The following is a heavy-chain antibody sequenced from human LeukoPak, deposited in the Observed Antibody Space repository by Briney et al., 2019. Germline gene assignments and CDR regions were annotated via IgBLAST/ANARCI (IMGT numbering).Heavy chain of an antibody. V-gene: IGHV3-7*01. Sequence: PGGSLRLSCAAPGITFSIYGMSWVRQAPGKGLEWVANINEDGGERHYVDSVKGRFTISRDNAKNSLYLQMNSLRAEDTAVYYCARGGNLENWGGGTLVTVSS. CDR3: ARGGNLEN. J-gene: IGHJ4*02. D-gene: IGHD1-14*01. CDR1: GITFSIYG. CDR2: INEDGGER.